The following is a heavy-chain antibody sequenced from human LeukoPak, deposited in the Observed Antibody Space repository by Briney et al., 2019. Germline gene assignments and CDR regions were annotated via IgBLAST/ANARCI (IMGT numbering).Heavy chain of an antibody. V-gene: IGHV1-69*05. D-gene: IGHD6-19*01. CDR1: GGTLSSYA. CDR2: IIPIFGTA. J-gene: IGHJ4*02. CDR3: ASGEQWLVREAWGYFDY. Sequence: ASVKVSCKASGGTLSSYAISWVRQAPGQGLEWMGGIIPIFGTANYAQKFQGRVTITTDESTSTAYMELSSLRSEDTAVYYCASGEQWLVREAWGYFDYWGQGTLVTVSS.